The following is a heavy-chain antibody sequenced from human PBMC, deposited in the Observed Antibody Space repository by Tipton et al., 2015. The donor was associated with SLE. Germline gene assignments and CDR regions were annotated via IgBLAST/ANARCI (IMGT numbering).Heavy chain of an antibody. CDR3: ARGPNCGGDCYLEYFQL. CDR1: GGSISSGGYP. J-gene: IGHJ1*01. CDR2: IYQSGST. D-gene: IGHD2-21*01. Sequence: TLSLTCAVSGGSISSGGYPWGWIRQSPGKGLEWIGYIYQSGSTFYSPSFKSRVTISVDWSKNQFSLNLNSVTAADTAIYYYARGPNCGGDCYLEYFQLWGQGTLVTVSS. V-gene: IGHV4-30-2*06.